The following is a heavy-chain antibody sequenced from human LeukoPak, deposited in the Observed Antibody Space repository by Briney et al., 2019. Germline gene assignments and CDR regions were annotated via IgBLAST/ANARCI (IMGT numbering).Heavy chain of an antibody. CDR2: VSSGGGTI. J-gene: IGHJ4*02. D-gene: IGHD1-14*01. Sequence: GGSLRLSCAASGFTFITYNMNWVRQTPGKGLEWLSYVSSGGGTIYYADSVKGRFTISRDNGKDSLYLQMNSLRDEDAAVYYCAGSNRKYYFDYWGQGTLVTVSS. V-gene: IGHV3-48*02. CDR1: GFTFITYN. CDR3: AGSNRKYYFDY.